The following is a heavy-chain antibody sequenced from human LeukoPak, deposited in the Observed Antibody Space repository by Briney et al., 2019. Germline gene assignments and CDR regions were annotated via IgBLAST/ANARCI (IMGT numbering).Heavy chain of an antibody. V-gene: IGHV1-69*05. J-gene: IGHJ6*03. D-gene: IGHD6-19*01. CDR3: ARVWQWLSYPPPHYYYMDV. CDR2: IIPIFGTA. Sequence: SVKVSCKASGGTFSSYAISWVRQAPGQGLEWMGGIIPIFGTANYAQKFQGRVTITTDESTSTAYMELSSLRSEDTAVYHCARVWQWLSYPPPHYYYMDVWGKGTTVTVSS. CDR1: GGTFSSYA.